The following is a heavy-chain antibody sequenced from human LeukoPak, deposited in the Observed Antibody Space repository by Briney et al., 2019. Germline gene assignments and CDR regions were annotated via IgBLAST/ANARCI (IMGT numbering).Heavy chain of an antibody. D-gene: IGHD3-3*01. CDR3: ARADFIDAGPYLIGP. CDR1: GYSFTDYY. Sequence: ASVRVSCKTFGYSFTDYYIHWVRQAPGQGLEWMGWINTKSGRTSSARKFQGRVTMTRDPSITTVYMDMAWLTSDDTAIYFCARADFIDAGPYLIGPWGQGTLVTVSS. CDR2: INTKSGRT. J-gene: IGHJ5*02. V-gene: IGHV1-2*02.